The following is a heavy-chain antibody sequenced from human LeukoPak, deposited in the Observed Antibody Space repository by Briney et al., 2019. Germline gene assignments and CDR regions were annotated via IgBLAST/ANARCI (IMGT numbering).Heavy chain of an antibody. J-gene: IGHJ4*02. CDR2: INWNGGST. CDR3: ARGFLADLSMVWVDY. CDR1: GFSFDDYG. V-gene: IGHV3-20*04. D-gene: IGHD3-10*01. Sequence: GGSLRLSCAASGFSFDDYGMSWVRQAPGQGLEWVSGINWNGGSTGYADSVKGRSTISRDNAKNSLYLQMSSLRAEDTALYYCARGFLADLSMVWVDYWGQGTLVTVSS.